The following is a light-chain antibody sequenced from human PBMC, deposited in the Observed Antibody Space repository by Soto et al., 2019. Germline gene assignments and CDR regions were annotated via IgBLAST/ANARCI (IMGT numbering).Light chain of an antibody. CDR2: EVS. CDR1: SSDVGAYNY. CDR3: SSYAGITVL. J-gene: IGLJ2*01. V-gene: IGLV2-8*01. Sequence: QSALTQPPSASGSPGQAVTISCTGTSSDVGAYNYVSWYQQYPGKAPKLVLYEVSKRPSGVPDRFSGSKSGNTASLTVSGLQADDEADYYCSSYAGITVLFGGGTKLTVL.